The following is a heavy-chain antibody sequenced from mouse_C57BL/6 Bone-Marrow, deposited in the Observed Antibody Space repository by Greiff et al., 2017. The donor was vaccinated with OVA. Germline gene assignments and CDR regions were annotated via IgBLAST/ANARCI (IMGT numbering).Heavy chain of an antibody. Sequence: QVQLQQPGAELVKPGASVKMSCKASGYTFTSYWITWVKQRPGQGLEWIGDIYPGSGCTNYNEKFKSKATMTVDTSSSTAYMQLSSLTSEDSAVYYCARGGSGWFAYWGQGTLVTVSA. V-gene: IGHV1-55*01. J-gene: IGHJ3*01. CDR1: GYTFTSYW. D-gene: IGHD3-2*02. CDR3: ARGGSGWFAY. CDR2: IYPGSGCT.